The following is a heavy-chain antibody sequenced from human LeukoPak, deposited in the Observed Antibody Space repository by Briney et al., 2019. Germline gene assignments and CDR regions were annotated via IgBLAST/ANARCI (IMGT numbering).Heavy chain of an antibody. CDR2: IYRGDRT. Sequence: QPGGSLRLSCAASGLTVSSNYMSWVRQAPGKGLEWVSVIYRGDRTYYADSVMGRFTISRDNSKNTVYLQMNSLRGEDTAVYYCARANNDQITAVGVFDYWGQGTLVTVSS. D-gene: IGHD6-13*01. J-gene: IGHJ4*02. CDR1: GLTVSSNY. CDR3: ARANNDQITAVGVFDY. V-gene: IGHV3-53*01.